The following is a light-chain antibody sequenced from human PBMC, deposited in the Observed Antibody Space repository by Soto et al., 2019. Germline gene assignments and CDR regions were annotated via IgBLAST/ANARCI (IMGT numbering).Light chain of an antibody. J-gene: IGKJ1*01. Sequence: EIVLTQSPATLSVSPGERATLSCRASQSIGRTLAWCQQKPGQPPRLLIFGASTRPTGIPARFSGSGSGTDFTLTISSLQSEDFAVYYCQQYNNWPLTFGQGTKVDIK. CDR2: GAS. V-gene: IGKV3-15*01. CDR3: QQYNNWPLT. CDR1: QSIGRT.